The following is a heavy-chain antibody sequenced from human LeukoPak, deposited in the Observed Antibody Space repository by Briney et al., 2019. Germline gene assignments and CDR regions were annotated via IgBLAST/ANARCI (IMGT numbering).Heavy chain of an antibody. V-gene: IGHV4-38-2*02. D-gene: IGHD2-15*01. J-gene: IGHJ5*02. Sequence: SETLSLTCSVSGYSIGSGYYWGWIRQPPGKGLEWIGSIFHSGNTYYNPSLKSRATISVDTSKNQFSLKLSSVTAADTAVYYCAISRVHCSGGSCYSEFDPWGQGTLVTVSS. CDR2: IFHSGNT. CDR3: AISRVHCSGGSCYSEFDP. CDR1: GYSIGSGYY.